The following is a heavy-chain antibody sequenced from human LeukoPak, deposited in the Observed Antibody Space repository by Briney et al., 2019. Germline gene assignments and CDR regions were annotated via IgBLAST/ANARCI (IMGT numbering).Heavy chain of an antibody. Sequence: GGSLRLSCAASGFTFSSYEMNWVRQAPGKGLEWVSYISSSGSTIYYADSVKGRFTISRDNAKNSLYLQMYSLRAEDTAVYYCARAPEWVRSSWPYYFDYWGQGTLVTVSS. CDR1: GFTFSSYE. CDR3: ARAPEWVRSSWPYYFDY. D-gene: IGHD6-13*01. V-gene: IGHV3-48*03. J-gene: IGHJ4*02. CDR2: ISSSGSTI.